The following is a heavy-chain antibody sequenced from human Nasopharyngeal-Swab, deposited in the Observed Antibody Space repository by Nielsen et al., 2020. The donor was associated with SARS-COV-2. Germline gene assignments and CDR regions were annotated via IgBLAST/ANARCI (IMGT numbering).Heavy chain of an antibody. CDR2: INHSGST. V-gene: IGHV4-34*01. CDR1: GGPFSGYY. Sequence: SETLSLTCAVYGGPFSGYYWSWIRQPPGKGLEWIGEINHSGSTNYNPSLKRRVTISVDTSKNQFSLKLSSVTAANTAVYYCARHDSGWYQGCFDYWGQGTLVTVSS. J-gene: IGHJ4*02. CDR3: ARHDSGWYQGCFDY. D-gene: IGHD6-19*01.